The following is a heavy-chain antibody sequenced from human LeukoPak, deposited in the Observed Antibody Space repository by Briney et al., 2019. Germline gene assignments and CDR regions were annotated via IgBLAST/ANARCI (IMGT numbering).Heavy chain of an antibody. CDR3: ARFNFWSGYYDY. CDR1: GGSISSYY. V-gene: IGHV4-59*01. CDR2: IYYSGGT. D-gene: IGHD3-3*01. Sequence: SETLSLTCAVSGGSISSYYWSWVRQPPGKGLEWVGYIYYSGGTNYNASLKSRVTNSVDTSTNQFSLTLSSVTAADTAVYYCARFNFWSGYYDYWGQGTLVTGSS. J-gene: IGHJ4*02.